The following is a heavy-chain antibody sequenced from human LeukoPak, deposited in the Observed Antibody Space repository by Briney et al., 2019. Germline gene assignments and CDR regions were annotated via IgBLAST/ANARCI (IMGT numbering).Heavy chain of an antibody. D-gene: IGHD3-16*02. Sequence: GASVKVSCKASGYTFTSYGISWVRQAPGQGLEWMGGIIPIFGTANYAQKFQGRVTITADESTSTAYMELSSLRSEDTAVYYCATTNNDYVWGSYRYPGDYWGQGTLVTVSS. J-gene: IGHJ4*02. V-gene: IGHV1-69*13. CDR1: GYTFTSYG. CDR2: IIPIFGTA. CDR3: ATTNNDYVWGSYRYPGDY.